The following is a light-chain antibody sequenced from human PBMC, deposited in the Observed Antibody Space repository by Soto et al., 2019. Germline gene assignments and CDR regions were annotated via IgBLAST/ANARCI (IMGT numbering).Light chain of an antibody. J-gene: IGKJ1*01. CDR3: QQLEA. CDR2: GAS. CDR1: QSVSSSY. Sequence: EIVLTQSPGTLSLSPGERATLSCRASQSVSSSYLAWYQQKPGQAPRLLIYGASSRATGIPDRFSGSGSGTDFTLTISRLEPEDFAVYYCQQLEAFGQGTKMEIK. V-gene: IGKV3-20*01.